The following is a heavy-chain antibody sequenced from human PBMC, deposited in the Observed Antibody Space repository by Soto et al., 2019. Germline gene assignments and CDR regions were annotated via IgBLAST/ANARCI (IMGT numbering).Heavy chain of an antibody. CDR2: ISYDGSNK. CDR1: GVPLRSYS. D-gene: IGHD2-2*01. J-gene: IGHJ6*02. Sequence: PEGPLILPCAASGVPLRSYSMHWAPPAPSQGRVWVAVISYDGSNKYYADSVKGRFTISRDNSKNTLYLQMNSLRAEDTAVYYCAKDIWRGYCSSTSCLVMDVWGQGTKVT. CDR3: AKDIWRGYCSSTSCLVMDV. V-gene: IGHV3-30*18.